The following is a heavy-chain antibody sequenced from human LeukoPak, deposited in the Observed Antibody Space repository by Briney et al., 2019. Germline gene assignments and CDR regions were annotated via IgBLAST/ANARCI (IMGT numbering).Heavy chain of an antibody. D-gene: IGHD2-15*01. J-gene: IGHJ4*02. CDR3: ARELSGSISRHFDY. CDR1: GFTFNNYW. Sequence: GGSLRLSCAASGFTFNNYWIHWVRQVPGKGLVWVSRINNDGSSASYVDSMKGRFTISRDNAKNTLFLQMNSLRAEDTAVFYCARELSGSISRHFDYWGQGTLVTVSS. CDR2: INNDGSSA. V-gene: IGHV3-74*01.